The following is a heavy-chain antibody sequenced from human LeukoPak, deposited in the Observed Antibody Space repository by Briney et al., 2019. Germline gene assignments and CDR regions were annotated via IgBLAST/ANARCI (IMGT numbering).Heavy chain of an antibody. V-gene: IGHV3-23*01. D-gene: IGHD6-13*01. Sequence: PGGSLRLSCAASGFTFNNYAMTWVRQAPGKGLEWVSSISASGGNTYYSDYVKGRFTISRDNSKNTLYLQMNSLRGEDTAVYYCAKDWPSEWQQLPDYDAVDIWGQGMMVTVSS. J-gene: IGHJ3*02. CDR3: AKDWPSEWQQLPDYDAVDI. CDR1: GFTFNNYA. CDR2: ISASGGNT.